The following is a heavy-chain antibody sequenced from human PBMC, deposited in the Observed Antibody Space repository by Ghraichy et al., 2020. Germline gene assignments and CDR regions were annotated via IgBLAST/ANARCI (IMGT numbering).Heavy chain of an antibody. CDR3: AKVFGQSYGDYDAFDI. Sequence: GGSLRLSCAASGFTFSSYAMSWVRQAPGKGLEWVSAISGSGGSTYYADSVKGRFTISRDNSKNTLYLQMNSLRAEDTAVYYCAKVFGQSYGDYDAFDIWGQGTMVTVSS. J-gene: IGHJ3*02. CDR2: ISGSGGST. D-gene: IGHD4-17*01. CDR1: GFTFSSYA. V-gene: IGHV3-23*01.